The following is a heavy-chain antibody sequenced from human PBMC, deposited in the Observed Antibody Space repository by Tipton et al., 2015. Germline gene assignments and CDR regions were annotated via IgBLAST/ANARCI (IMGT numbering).Heavy chain of an antibody. J-gene: IGHJ5*02. CDR3: ARDSAKYDASGFYVWFDP. D-gene: IGHD3-22*01. CDR1: GDTVSSFD. V-gene: IGHV1-69*06. CDR2: IIPLFGTP. Sequence: QSGAEVKKPGSSVKVSCKASGDTVSSFDINWVRQAPGQGLEWMGGIIPLFGTPDYAQKFQGRITISADKSTNTAYMELSSLRSDDTAVYFCARDSAKYDASGFYVWFDPWGQGTLVTVSS.